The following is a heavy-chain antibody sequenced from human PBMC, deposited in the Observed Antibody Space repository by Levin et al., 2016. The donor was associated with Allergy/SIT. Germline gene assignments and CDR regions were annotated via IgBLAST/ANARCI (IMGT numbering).Heavy chain of an antibody. V-gene: IGHV3-11*04. CDR2: ISGDGTTT. J-gene: IGHJ4*02. CDR3: ARDRAIAVPATQLDS. Sequence: WIRQPPGKGLEWVSYISGDGTTTDYADSVKGRFTISRDNAKNSLYLQMNSLRADDTAVYYCARDRAIAVPATQLDSWGQGSLVTVSS. D-gene: IGHD6-19*01.